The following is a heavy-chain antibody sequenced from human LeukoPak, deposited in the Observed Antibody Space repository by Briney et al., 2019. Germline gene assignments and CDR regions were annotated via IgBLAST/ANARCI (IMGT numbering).Heavy chain of an antibody. J-gene: IGHJ5*02. CDR1: GYTFTGYY. Sequence: ASVKVSCKASGYTFTGYYMHWVRQAPGQGLEWMGWINPNSGGTNYAQKFQGRVTMTRDTSIGTAYMELSRLRSDDTAVYYCAKVVPAAKGFDPWGQGTLVTVSS. CDR3: AKVVPAAKGFDP. V-gene: IGHV1-2*02. CDR2: INPNSGGT. D-gene: IGHD2-2*01.